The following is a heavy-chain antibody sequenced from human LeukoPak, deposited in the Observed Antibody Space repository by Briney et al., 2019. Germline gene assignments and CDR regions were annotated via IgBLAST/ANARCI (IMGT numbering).Heavy chain of an antibody. V-gene: IGHV3-23*01. D-gene: IGHD2-15*01. Sequence: GGSLRLSCAASGFTLSDYYMSWIRQAPGKGLEWVSAISGSGGSTYYADSVKGRFTISRDNSKNTLYLQMNSLRAEDTAVYYCAKDSGAYCSGGSCYRGYFDYWGQGTLVTVSS. CDR3: AKDSGAYCSGGSCYRGYFDY. J-gene: IGHJ4*02. CDR1: GFTLSDYY. CDR2: ISGSGGST.